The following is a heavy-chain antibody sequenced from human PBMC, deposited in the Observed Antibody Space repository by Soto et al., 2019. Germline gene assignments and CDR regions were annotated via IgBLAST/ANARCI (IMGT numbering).Heavy chain of an antibody. D-gene: IGHD6-6*01. CDR3: TRDGVPARPRFYFDY. Sequence: GGSLRLSCTTSGFIFSNAWMSWVRQAPGKGLEWVGRIKSKPDGATTDYAAPVNGRFTISRDDSKNTVFLQMNSLKTEDTAVYYCTRDGVPARPRFYFDYWGQGTLVTVSS. V-gene: IGHV3-15*01. CDR2: IKSKPDGATT. CDR1: GFIFSNAW. J-gene: IGHJ4*02.